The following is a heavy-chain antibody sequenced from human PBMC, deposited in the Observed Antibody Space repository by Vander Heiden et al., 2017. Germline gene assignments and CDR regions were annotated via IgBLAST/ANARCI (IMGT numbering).Heavy chain of an antibody. CDR3: ARDRYGSGAKPDY. D-gene: IGHD3-10*01. CDR2: ISWNSGSK. CDR1: GFTFVDHA. Sequence: EVQLVESGGGLVQPGRSLRLSCAASGFTFVDHAMHLVRQAPGKGLEWVSGISWNSGSKGYADSVKGRFTISRDNAKNSLYLQMNSLRAEDTALYYCARDRYGSGAKPDYWGQGTLVTVSS. V-gene: IGHV3-9*01. J-gene: IGHJ4*02.